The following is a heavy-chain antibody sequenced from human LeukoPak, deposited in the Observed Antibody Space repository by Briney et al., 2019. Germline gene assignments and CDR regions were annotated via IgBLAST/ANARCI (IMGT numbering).Heavy chain of an antibody. D-gene: IGHD5-12*01. Sequence: GGSLRLSCAASGFTFSSYIMNWVRQAPGKGLEWVSSISSSSSYIYYADSVKGRFTISRDNAKNSLYLQMNSLRAEDTAVYYCARVAHGAFDIWGQGTMVTVSS. J-gene: IGHJ3*02. V-gene: IGHV3-21*01. CDR1: GFTFSSYI. CDR3: ARVAHGAFDI. CDR2: ISSSSSYI.